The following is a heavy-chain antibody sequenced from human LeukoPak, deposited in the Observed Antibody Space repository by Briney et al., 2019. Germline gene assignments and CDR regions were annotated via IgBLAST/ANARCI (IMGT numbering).Heavy chain of an antibody. J-gene: IGHJ4*02. Sequence: GASVKVSCKASGYTFTSYGISWVRQAPGQGLEWMGWISAYNGNTNYAQKLQGRVTMTTATSTSTAYMELRSLRSDDTAVYYCARVKSELLWFGELGTRFFDYWGQGTLVTVSS. V-gene: IGHV1-18*01. CDR3: ARVKSELLWFGELGTRFFDY. D-gene: IGHD3-10*01. CDR1: GYTFTSYG. CDR2: ISAYNGNT.